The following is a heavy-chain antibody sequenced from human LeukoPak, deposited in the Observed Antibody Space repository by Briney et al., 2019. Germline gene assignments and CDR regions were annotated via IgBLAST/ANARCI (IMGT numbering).Heavy chain of an antibody. CDR1: GFTFGDYA. J-gene: IGHJ6*03. CDR2: IRSKAYGGTT. V-gene: IGHV3-49*04. D-gene: IGHD2-2*01. CDR3: TREVYIVVVPAAPRGVYYYYYMDV. Sequence: GGSLRLSCTASGFTFGDYAMSWVRQAPGKGLEWVGFIRSKAYGGTTEYAASVKGRFTISRDDSKSIAYLQMNSLKTEDTDVYYCTREVYIVVVPAAPRGVYYYYYMDVWGKGTTVTVSS.